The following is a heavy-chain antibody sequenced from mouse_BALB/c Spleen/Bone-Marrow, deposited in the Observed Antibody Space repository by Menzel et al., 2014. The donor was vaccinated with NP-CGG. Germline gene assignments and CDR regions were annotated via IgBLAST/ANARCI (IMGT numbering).Heavy chain of an antibody. V-gene: IGHV2-9*02. CDR3: AGGPSCVWGMGY. Sequence: VMLVESGPGLVAPSQSLSITCTVSGFSLTSYGVYWVRQPPGKGLEWLGVIGAGGSTNYNSALMSRLSISKDNSTRQIFLKMHTLQKLNTLIYYGAGGPSCVWGMGYWGQRTTLSASS. D-gene: IGHD4-1*01. J-gene: IGHJ4*01. CDR1: GFSLTSYG. CDR2: IGAGGST.